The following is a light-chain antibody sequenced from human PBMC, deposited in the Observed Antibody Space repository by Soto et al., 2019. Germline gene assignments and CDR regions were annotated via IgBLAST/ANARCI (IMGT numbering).Light chain of an antibody. J-gene: IGLJ2*01. CDR3: CSYAGSDVV. Sequence: QSAPTQPASVFGAPGQSITISCTGTSSDVGSYNLVSWYQQHPGKAPKLMIYEGSKRPSGVSNRFSGSKSGNTASLTISGLQAEDEADYYCCSYAGSDVVFGGGTKLTVL. V-gene: IGLV2-23*01. CDR2: EGS. CDR1: SSDVGSYNL.